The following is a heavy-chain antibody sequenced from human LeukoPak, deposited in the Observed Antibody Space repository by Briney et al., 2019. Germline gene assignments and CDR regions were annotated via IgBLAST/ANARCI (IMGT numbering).Heavy chain of an antibody. D-gene: IGHD1-1*01. J-gene: IGHJ4*01. Sequence: GGSLRLSCAASGFTFSGSAMHWVRQAFGKGLEWVGRIRSKTNSYATSYAASVKGRFALSRDDSKNTAYLQMNSLKTEDTAVYYCTRYNVGFESWGHGTLVTVSS. CDR3: TRYNVGFES. V-gene: IGHV3-73*01. CDR1: GFTFSGSA. CDR2: IRSKTNSYAT.